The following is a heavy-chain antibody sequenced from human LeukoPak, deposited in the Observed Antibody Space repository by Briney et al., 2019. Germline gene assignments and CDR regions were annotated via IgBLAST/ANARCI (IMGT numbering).Heavy chain of an antibody. CDR3: AKETPLEVVPAAIYYYYGMDV. CDR1: GFTFSNYA. CDR2: ISFSGGST. J-gene: IGHJ6*02. Sequence: GGSLRLSCAASGFTFSNYAMSWVRQAPGKGLEWVSTISFSGGSTYSADSVRGRFTISRDNSKSTLSLQMSSLRPEDTAVYYCAKETPLEVVPAAIYYYYGMDVWGQGTTVTVSS. V-gene: IGHV3-23*01. D-gene: IGHD2-2*01.